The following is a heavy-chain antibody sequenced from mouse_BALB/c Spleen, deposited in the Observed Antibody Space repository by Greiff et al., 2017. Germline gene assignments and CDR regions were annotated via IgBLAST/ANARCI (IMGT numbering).Heavy chain of an antibody. D-gene: IGHD2-1*01. CDR1: GFSLTGYG. CDR3: AREYYGNYDYYAMDY. J-gene: IGHJ4*01. Sequence: VQRVESGPGLVAPSQSLSITCTVSGFSLTGYGVNWVRQPPGKGLEWLGMIWGDGSTDYNSALKSRLSISKDNSKSQVFLKMNSLQTDDTARYYCAREYYGNYDYYAMDYWGQGTSVTVSS. CDR2: IWGDGST. V-gene: IGHV2-6-7*01.